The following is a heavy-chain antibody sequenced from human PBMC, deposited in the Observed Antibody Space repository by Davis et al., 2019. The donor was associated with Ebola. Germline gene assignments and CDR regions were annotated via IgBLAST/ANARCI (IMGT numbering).Heavy chain of an antibody. D-gene: IGHD6-6*01. CDR3: AKGGGTSSSDFRRT. CDR1: GFTFNNYG. Sequence: GGSLRLSCVGSGFTFNNYGMNWVRQAPGKGLEWVSGISDSGGSTHYADSVKGRFTISRDNSKNTLFLQMNSLRAEDTAVYYCAKGGGTSSSDFRRTWGQGTLVTVSS. V-gene: IGHV3-23*01. J-gene: IGHJ5*02. CDR2: ISDSGGST.